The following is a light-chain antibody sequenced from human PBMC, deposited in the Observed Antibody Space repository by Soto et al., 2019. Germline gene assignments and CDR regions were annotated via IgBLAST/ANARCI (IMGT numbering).Light chain of an antibody. CDR3: CSYAGSSTFVV. J-gene: IGLJ2*01. CDR1: SSDVGTYNL. CDR2: EGS. V-gene: IGLV2-23*03. Sequence: QSALTQPASVSVSPGQSITISCTGTSSDVGTYNLVSWYQQHPGKAPKLIIYEGSKRPSGISNRFSGSKSGNTASLTISGLQAEDEADYHCCSYAGSSTFVVFGGGTKLTVL.